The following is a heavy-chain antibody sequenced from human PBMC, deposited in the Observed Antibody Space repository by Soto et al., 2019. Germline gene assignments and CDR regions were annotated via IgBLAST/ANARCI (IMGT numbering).Heavy chain of an antibody. V-gene: IGHV1-69*13. Sequence: ASVKVSCKASGGTFSSYAISWVRQAPGQGLEWMGGIIPIFGTANYAQKFQGRVTITADESTSTAYMELSSLRSEDTAVYYCARVGPGYSSSWYQGWFDPWGQGTLVTVSS. CDR3: ARVGPGYSSSWYQGWFDP. J-gene: IGHJ5*02. CDR1: GGTFSSYA. CDR2: IIPIFGTA. D-gene: IGHD6-13*01.